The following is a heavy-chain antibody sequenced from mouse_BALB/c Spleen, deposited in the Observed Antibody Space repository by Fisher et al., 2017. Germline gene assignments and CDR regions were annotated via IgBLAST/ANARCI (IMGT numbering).Heavy chain of an antibody. J-gene: IGHJ1*01. V-gene: IGHV5-9*01. Sequence: RFTISRDNAKNTLYLQMSSLRSEDTALYYCARQGSYEIRYFDIWGAGTTVTVSS. CDR3: ARQGSYEIRYFDI. D-gene: IGHD1-1*02.